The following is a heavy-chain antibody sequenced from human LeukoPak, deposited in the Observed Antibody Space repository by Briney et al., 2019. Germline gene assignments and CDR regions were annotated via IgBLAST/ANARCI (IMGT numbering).Heavy chain of an antibody. J-gene: IGHJ4*02. D-gene: IGHD2-21*02. CDR2: ISSSGSTI. CDR1: GFTFSSYE. Sequence: GGSLRLSCAASGFTFSSYEMNWVRQAPGKGLEWVSYISSSGSTIYYADSVKGRFTISRDNSKNTLYLQMNSLRAEDTAVYYCAKSNCGGDCYWYYFDYWGQGTLVTVSS. CDR3: AKSNCGGDCYWYYFDY. V-gene: IGHV3-48*03.